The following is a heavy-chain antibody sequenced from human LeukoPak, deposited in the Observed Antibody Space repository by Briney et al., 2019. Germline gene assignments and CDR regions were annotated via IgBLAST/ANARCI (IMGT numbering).Heavy chain of an antibody. V-gene: IGHV1-46*01. D-gene: IGHD3-22*01. CDR2: INPSGGST. CDR1: GYTFTSYY. J-gene: IGHJ4*02. CDR3: ARASTPMRYYYDSSGYYPVY. Sequence: GASVKVSCKASGYTFTSYYMHWVRQAPGQGLEWMGIINPSGGSTSYAQKFQGRVTMTRDTSTSTVYMELSSLRSEDTAVYYCARASTPMRYYYDSSGYYPVYWGQGTLATVSS.